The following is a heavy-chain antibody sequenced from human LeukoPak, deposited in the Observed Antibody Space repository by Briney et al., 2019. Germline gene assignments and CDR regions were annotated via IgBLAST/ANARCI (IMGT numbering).Heavy chain of an antibody. CDR1: GFTFSSYA. V-gene: IGHV3-23*01. CDR3: ARGPYCGGTTCYSIGAFDI. D-gene: IGHD2-2*01. CDR2: ISGSGNTT. Sequence: GGSLRLSCAASGFTFSSYAMSWVRQAPGKGLEWVSAISGSGNTTHHSDSVKGRFNISRDNSKSTLFLQMNSLSAEDTAVYYCARGPYCGGTTCYSIGAFDIWGQGTMVTVSS. J-gene: IGHJ3*02.